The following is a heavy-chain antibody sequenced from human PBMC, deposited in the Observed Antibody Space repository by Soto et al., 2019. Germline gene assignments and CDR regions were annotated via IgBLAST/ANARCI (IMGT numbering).Heavy chain of an antibody. D-gene: IGHD2-15*01. Sequence: QVHLQQWGAGLLKPSETLSLTCAVYGGSLSGYYWSWIRQPPGKGLEWIGEINHSGSANYNPSLKSRVTTSVDTSKTQFSLKLSSVTAADTAVYYCARGRGGYCSSGNCYSTYFDYWGQGALVTVSS. CDR3: ARGRGGYCSSGNCYSTYFDY. CDR2: INHSGSA. J-gene: IGHJ4*02. CDR1: GGSLSGYY. V-gene: IGHV4-34*01.